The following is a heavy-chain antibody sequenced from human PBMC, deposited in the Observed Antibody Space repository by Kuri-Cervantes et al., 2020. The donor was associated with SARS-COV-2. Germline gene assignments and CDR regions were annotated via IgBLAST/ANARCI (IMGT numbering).Heavy chain of an antibody. J-gene: IGHJ4*02. Sequence: GESLKISCSASGFTFSSHALHWVRQTPGKGLEWVSGISGSGINFGNADSVKGRFTISSDTYKNTIYLQMNSLRVEDTAVYYCARDRKRTLFGDFDYWGQGLLVTVSS. CDR3: ARDRKRTLFGDFDY. CDR1: GFTFSSHA. V-gene: IGHV3-23*01. CDR2: ISGSGINF. D-gene: IGHD1-14*01.